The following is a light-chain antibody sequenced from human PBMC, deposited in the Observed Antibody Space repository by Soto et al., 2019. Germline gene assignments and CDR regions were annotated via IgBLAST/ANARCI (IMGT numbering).Light chain of an antibody. J-gene: IGKJ1*01. V-gene: IGKV3-15*01. CDR3: KQYNKWPPWM. CDR2: GAS. CDR1: QSVSSN. Sequence: EIVMTQSPSTLSVSPEKRSTLSCRASQSVSSNLAWYQQTPGQAPRLLIYGASPRATGIPARLSGSGSGTEFTLTVSSLQSEDFPVYYCKQYNKWPPWMLGQGTKVDIK.